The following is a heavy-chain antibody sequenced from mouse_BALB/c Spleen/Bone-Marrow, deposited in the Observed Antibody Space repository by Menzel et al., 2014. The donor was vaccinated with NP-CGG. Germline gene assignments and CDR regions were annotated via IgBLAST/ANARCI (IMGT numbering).Heavy chain of an antibody. V-gene: IGHV1S56*01. Sequence: VQLQQSGVELVKPGASVKLSCKASGNTFTSYDINWVRQRPEQGLEWIGWIFPGDSTTKYNEKFKGKATPSTDKSSSTVHMQLSRLTSEDSAVYFCVRSRLRDWYFDVWGAGTTVTISS. CDR1: GNTFTSYD. CDR3: VRSRLRDWYFDV. J-gene: IGHJ1*01. CDR2: IFPGDSTT. D-gene: IGHD1-2*01.